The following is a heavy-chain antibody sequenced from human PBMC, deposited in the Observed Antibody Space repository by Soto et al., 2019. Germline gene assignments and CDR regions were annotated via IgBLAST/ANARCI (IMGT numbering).Heavy chain of an antibody. CDR3: ARLNSEASSSWKYFDY. V-gene: IGHV4-59*08. CDR1: GGSISSYY. J-gene: IGHJ4*02. Sequence: SETLSLTCTVSGGSISSYYWSWIRQPPGKGLEWIGYIYYSGSTNYNPSLKSRVTISVDTSKNQFSLKLSSVTAADTAVYYCARLNSEASSSWKYFDYWGQGTLVTVSS. CDR2: IYYSGST. D-gene: IGHD6-13*01.